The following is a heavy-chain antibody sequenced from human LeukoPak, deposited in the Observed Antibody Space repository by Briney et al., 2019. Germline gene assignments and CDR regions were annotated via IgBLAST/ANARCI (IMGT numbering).Heavy chain of an antibody. CDR2: ISSSSSYI. J-gene: IGHJ6*03. D-gene: IGHD2-2*01. CDR1: GFTFSSYS. V-gene: IGHV3-21*01. Sequence: GGSLRLSCAASGFTFSSYSMNWVRQALGKGLEWVSSISSSSSYIYYADSVKGRFTISRDNAKNSLYLQMNSLRAEDTAVYYCARDLGYCSSTSCYRGMDVWGKGTTVTVSS. CDR3: ARDLGYCSSTSCYRGMDV.